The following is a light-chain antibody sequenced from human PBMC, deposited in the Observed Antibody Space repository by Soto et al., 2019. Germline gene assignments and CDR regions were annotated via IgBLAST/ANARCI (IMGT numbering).Light chain of an antibody. J-gene: IGKJ2*01. CDR3: QQSYGSPYT. Sequence: DLQMTQSPSSLSASVGDRVTITCRASQDIRSYVNWYQQQPGKAPNLLISITSTLQSGVPSRFSGSGFGTEFTLTISSLQPEDFATYYCQQSYGSPYTFGQGTKLEIE. CDR1: QDIRSY. CDR2: ITS. V-gene: IGKV1-39*01.